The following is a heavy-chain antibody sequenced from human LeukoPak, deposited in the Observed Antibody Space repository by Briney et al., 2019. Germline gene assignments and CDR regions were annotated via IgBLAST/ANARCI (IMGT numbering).Heavy chain of an antibody. V-gene: IGHV1-46*01. D-gene: IGHD2-15*01. Sequence: ASVKVSCKASGYTFTSYYMHWVRQAPGQGLEWMGIINPSGGSTSYAQKFQGRVTTTRDTSTSTVYIELSSLRSDDTAVYYCARDRSGGVVDFDYWGQGTLVTVSS. CDR3: ARDRSGGVVDFDY. CDR1: GYTFTSYY. CDR2: INPSGGST. J-gene: IGHJ4*02.